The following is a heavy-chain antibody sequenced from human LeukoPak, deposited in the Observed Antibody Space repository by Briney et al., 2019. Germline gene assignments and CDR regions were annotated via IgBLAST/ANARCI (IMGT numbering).Heavy chain of an antibody. Sequence: PSETLSLTCTVSGGSISSYYWSWIRQPAGEGLEWIGRISSSGSTDYNPSLKSRVTMSVDTSKTQFSLKLSSVTAADTAVYYCAREGRSSTPGYWGQGTLVTVSS. CDR1: GGSISSYY. V-gene: IGHV4-4*07. J-gene: IGHJ4*02. CDR2: ISSSGST. D-gene: IGHD2-15*01. CDR3: AREGRSSTPGY.